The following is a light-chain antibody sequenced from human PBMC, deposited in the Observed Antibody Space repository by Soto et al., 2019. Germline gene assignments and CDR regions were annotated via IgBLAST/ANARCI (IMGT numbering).Light chain of an antibody. CDR3: QQYNNWPLT. J-gene: IGKJ1*01. Sequence: DIQMTQSPSSLSASVGDRVTITCRASQTILTYLNWYQQKPGQAPKLLIYAASSLQSGVPSRFSGGGSATDFTLTISSLQSEDFTVYYCQQYNNWPLTFGQGTKVDIK. CDR2: AAS. V-gene: IGKV1-39*01. CDR1: QTILTY.